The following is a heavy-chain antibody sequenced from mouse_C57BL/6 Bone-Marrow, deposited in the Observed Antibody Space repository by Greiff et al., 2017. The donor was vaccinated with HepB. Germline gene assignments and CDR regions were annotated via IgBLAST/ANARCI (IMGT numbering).Heavy chain of an antibody. CDR3: ARRGDDGFAY. V-gene: IGHV1-52*01. CDR2: IDPSDSET. CDR1: GYTFTSYW. D-gene: IGHD2-12*01. J-gene: IGHJ3*01. Sequence: QVQLQQPGAELVRPGSSVKLSCKASGYTFTSYWLHWVKQRPIQGLEWIGNIDPSDSETHYNQKFKDKATLTVDKSSSTAYMQLSSLTSEDSAVYYCARRGDDGFAYWGQGTLVTVSA.